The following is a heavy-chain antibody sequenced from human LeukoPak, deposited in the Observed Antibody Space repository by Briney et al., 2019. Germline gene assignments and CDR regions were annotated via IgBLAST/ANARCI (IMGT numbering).Heavy chain of an antibody. CDR2: ISGSGGST. J-gene: IGHJ4*02. V-gene: IGHV3-23*01. CDR1: GFTFSSYA. D-gene: IGHD3-3*01. CDR3: AKDLSGYYKVFDY. Sequence: GGSLRLSCAAAGFTFSSYAMSWVRQAPGKGLEWVSAISGSGGSTYYADSVKGRFTISRDNSKNTLYLQMNSLRAEDTAVYYCAKDLSGYYKVFDYWGQGTLVTVSS.